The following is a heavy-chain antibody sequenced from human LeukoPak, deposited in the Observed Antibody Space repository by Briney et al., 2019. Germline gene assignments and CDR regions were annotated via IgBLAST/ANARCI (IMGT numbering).Heavy chain of an antibody. CDR1: GGSISSYY. CDR2: IYYSGST. CDR3: ARVDWQQFFDY. D-gene: IGHD6-13*01. Sequence: SETLSLTCTVSGGSISSYYWSWIRQPAGKGLEWIGYIYYSGSTNYNPSLKSRVSISVDTSKNQFSLKLSSVTAADTAVYYCARVDWQQFFDYWGQGTLVTVSS. V-gene: IGHV4-59*01. J-gene: IGHJ4*02.